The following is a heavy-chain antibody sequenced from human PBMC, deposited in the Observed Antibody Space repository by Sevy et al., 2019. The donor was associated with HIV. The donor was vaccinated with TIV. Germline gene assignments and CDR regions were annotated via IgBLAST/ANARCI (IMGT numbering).Heavy chain of an antibody. CDR1: GFTFSSYA. D-gene: IGHD2-8*01. J-gene: IGHJ6*02. V-gene: IGHV3-30-3*01. CDR2: ISYDGSNK. Sequence: GGSLRLSCAASGFTFSSYAMHWVRQAPGKGLEWVAVISYDGSNKYYADSVKGRFTISRDNSKNTLYLQMNSLRAEDTGVYYCARSRYCTNGVCYLYYYSGMDVWGQGTTVTVSS. CDR3: ARSRYCTNGVCYLYYYSGMDV.